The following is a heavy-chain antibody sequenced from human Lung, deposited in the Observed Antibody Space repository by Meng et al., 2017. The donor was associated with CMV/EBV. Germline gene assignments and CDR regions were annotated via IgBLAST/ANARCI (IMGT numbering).Heavy chain of an antibody. V-gene: IGHV7-4-1*02. D-gene: IGHD2/OR15-2a*01. CDR2: ISTNTGTP. J-gene: IGHJ5*02. CDR3: ARGGNFDP. CDR1: GKTFSTYT. Sequence: QLVQSGSELKKPGASAKVSCKASGKTFSTYTITWVRQAHGRGLEWMGWISTNTGTPTYTQGFTGRFVFSLDTSVSTAYLQISSLKAEDTAVYYCARGGNFDPWGQGTLVTVSS.